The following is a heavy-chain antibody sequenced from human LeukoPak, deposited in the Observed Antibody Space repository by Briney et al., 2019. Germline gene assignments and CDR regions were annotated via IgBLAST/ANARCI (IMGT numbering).Heavy chain of an antibody. CDR1: GFTFSDYY. CDR2: INHSGST. J-gene: IGHJ4*02. D-gene: IGHD6-13*01. CDR3: ATRRGIAAAGTFDY. V-gene: IGHV4-34*08. Sequence: GSLRLSCAASGFTFSDYYMSWIRQPPGKGLEWIGEINHSGSTNYNPSLKSRVTISVDTSKNQFSLKLSSVTAADTAVYYCATRRGIAAAGTFDYWGQGTLVTVSS.